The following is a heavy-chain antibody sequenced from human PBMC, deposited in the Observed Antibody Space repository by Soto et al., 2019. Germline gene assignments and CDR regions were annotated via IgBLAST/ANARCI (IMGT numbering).Heavy chain of an antibody. CDR3: ARPLYSYGPMDV. J-gene: IGHJ6*02. Sequence: PSDPLSLTCTASGGPISSGDYCWRCIRQPPGMGLEWIGYIYYSGSTYYNPSLKSRVTISVDTSKNQFSLKLSSVTAADTAVYYCARPLYSYGPMDVWGQGTTVT. CDR1: GGPISSGDYC. V-gene: IGHV4-30-4*02. D-gene: IGHD5-18*01. CDR2: IYYSGST.